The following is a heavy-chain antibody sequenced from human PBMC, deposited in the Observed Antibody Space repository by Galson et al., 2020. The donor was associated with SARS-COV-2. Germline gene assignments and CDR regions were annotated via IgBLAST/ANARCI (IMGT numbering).Heavy chain of an antibody. D-gene: IGHD4-17*01. CDR2: IHYSGDS. J-gene: IGHJ4*02. Sequence: SQTLSLTCTVSGDSISRGDYWSWIRQHPGKGLAWIGNIHYSGDSYYNPSLKSRVTISLDTSKSQFSLKVTSVTAADPAMYYCARDKSAHGPFDSWGKGTLVTVSS. CDR1: GDSISRGDY. CDR3: ARDKSAHGPFDS. V-gene: IGHV4-31*03.